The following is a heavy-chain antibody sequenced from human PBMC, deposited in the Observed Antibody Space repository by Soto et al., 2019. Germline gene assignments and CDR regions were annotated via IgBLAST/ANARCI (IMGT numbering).Heavy chain of an antibody. D-gene: IGHD4-17*01. J-gene: IGHJ4*02. Sequence: QVQLVESGGGVVHPGRSLRLSCAASGFTFSTYGMHWVRQAPGKGLEWVAVIWYDGSNKYYADSVKGRFTISRDNSKNTLYLQMNSLRAEDTAVYYCARDLYGDPSYVIDYWGQGTLVTVSS. CDR1: GFTFSTYG. V-gene: IGHV3-33*01. CDR3: ARDLYGDPSYVIDY. CDR2: IWYDGSNK.